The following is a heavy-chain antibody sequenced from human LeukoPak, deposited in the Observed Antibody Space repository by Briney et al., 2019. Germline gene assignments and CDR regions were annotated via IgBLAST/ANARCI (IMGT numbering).Heavy chain of an antibody. CDR1: GFTFSSYA. D-gene: IGHD5-18*01. Sequence: GGSLRLSCAASGFTFSSYAMHWVRQAPGKGLEWVAVISYDGSNKYYADSVKGRFTISRDNSKNTLYLQMNSLRAEDTAVYYCASSDTAMAVYYFDYWGQGTLVTVSS. CDR2: ISYDGSNK. V-gene: IGHV3-30*04. CDR3: ASSDTAMAVYYFDY. J-gene: IGHJ4*02.